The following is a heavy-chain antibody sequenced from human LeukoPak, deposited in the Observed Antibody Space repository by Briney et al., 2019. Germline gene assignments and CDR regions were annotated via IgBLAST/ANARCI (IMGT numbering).Heavy chain of an antibody. J-gene: IGHJ6*03. CDR1: GGTFSSYA. D-gene: IGHD6-6*01. Sequence: GASVKVSCKASGGTFSSYAISWVRQAPGQGLEWMGGIIPIFGTANYAQKFQGRVTITTDESTSTAYMELSSLRSEDTAVYYCARDGHRSSSFKLDYYYYMDVWGKGTTVTVSS. CDR3: ARDGHRSSSFKLDYYYYMDV. V-gene: IGHV1-69*05. CDR2: IIPIFGTA.